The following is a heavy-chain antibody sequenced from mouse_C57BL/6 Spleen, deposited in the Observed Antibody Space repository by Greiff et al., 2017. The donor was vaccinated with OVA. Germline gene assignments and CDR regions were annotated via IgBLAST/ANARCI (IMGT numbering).Heavy chain of an antibody. J-gene: IGHJ4*01. D-gene: IGHD3-2*02. Sequence: VQLQQSGAELVRPGTSVKMSCKASGYTFTNYWIGWAKQRPGHGLEWIGDIYPGGGYTNYNEKFKGKATLTADKSSSTAYMQFSSLTSEDSAIYYCARWSDSSGLYAMDYWGQGTSVTVSS. CDR3: ARWSDSSGLYAMDY. CDR1: GYTFTNYW. V-gene: IGHV1-63*01. CDR2: IYPGGGYT.